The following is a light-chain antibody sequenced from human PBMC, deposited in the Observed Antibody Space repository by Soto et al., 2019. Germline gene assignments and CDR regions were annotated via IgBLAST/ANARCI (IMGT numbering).Light chain of an antibody. J-gene: IGKJ4*01. CDR2: DAS. V-gene: IGKV3-11*01. CDR1: QNIRTY. CDR3: LHRYNWPLT. Sequence: EVVLTQSPVTLSLSPGERATLSCRASQNIRTYLAWYQHKPGQAPRLLIYDASNRATGIPARFSGSGSGTDFTLTISRLEPEDHAVYYCLHRYNWPLTFGGGTKVEIK.